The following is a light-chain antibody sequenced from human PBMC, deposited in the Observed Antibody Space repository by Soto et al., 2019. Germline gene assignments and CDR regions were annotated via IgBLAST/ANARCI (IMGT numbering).Light chain of an antibody. CDR3: QQYDNLPLI. CDR2: DAS. V-gene: IGKV1-33*01. J-gene: IGKJ5*01. CDR1: QDIRKY. Sequence: IQMTQSPCSLSASVGDRVTITCQATQDIRKYLNWYQQKPGKAPKLLIYDASSLETGVPSRFSGSGSGTDFTLTISSLQPEDFATYYCQQYDNLPLIFGQGTRLEI.